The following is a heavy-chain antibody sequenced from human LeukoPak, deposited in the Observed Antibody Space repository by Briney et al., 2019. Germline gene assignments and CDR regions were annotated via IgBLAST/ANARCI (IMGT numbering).Heavy chain of an antibody. CDR2: IFHSGIT. J-gene: IGHJ4*02. D-gene: IGHD1-26*01. CDR1: GYSISSGHF. V-gene: IGHV4-38-2*01. Sequence: PSETLSLTCVVSGYSISSGHFWGWIRQPPGKGLEWIGDIFHSGITSYSPSLKSRVTISVDTSKNQFSLKLNSVTAADTAVYYCARGRYPDYWGQGTLFTVSS. CDR3: ARGRYPDY.